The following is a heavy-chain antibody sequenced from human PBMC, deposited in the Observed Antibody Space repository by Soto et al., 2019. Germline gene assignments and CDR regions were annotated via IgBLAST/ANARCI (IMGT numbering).Heavy chain of an antibody. J-gene: IGHJ6*02. CDR2: IYWDDDK. Sequence: QITLKESGPTLVKPTQTLTLTCTFSGFSLSTSGVGVGWIRQPPGKALEWLALIYWDDDKRYSPSLKSRLTITKDTSKNQVVRTMTNMHPVDTATYCCAHRRGSGWYTRIMYGMDVWGQGTTVTVSS. CDR1: GFSLSTSGVG. V-gene: IGHV2-5*02. CDR3: AHRRGSGWYTRIMYGMDV. D-gene: IGHD6-19*01.